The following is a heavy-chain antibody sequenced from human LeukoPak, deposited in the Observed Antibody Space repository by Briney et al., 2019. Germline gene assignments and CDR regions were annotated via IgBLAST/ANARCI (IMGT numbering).Heavy chain of an antibody. CDR3: ARCRIAAAGMRGRKRPPYYFDY. CDR2: INHSGST. J-gene: IGHJ4*02. V-gene: IGHV4-34*01. D-gene: IGHD6-13*01. CDR1: GGSFSGYY. Sequence: MSSETLSLTCAVYGGSFSGYYWSWIRQPPGKGLEWIGEINHSGSTNYNPSLKSRVTISVDTSKNQFSLKLSSVTAADTAVYYCARCRIAAAGMRGRKRPPYYFDYWGQGTLVTVSS.